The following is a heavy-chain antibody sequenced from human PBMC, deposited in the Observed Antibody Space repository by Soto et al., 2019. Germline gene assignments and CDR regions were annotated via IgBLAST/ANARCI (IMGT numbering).Heavy chain of an antibody. Sequence: PSETLSLTCTVSGGSISSGDYYWSWIRQPPGKGLEWIGYFYYSGSTYYNPSLKSRVTISVDTSKNQFSLKLSSVTAADTAVYYCARVSRGGWFDPCGQGTLVTVSS. CDR2: FYYSGST. CDR1: GGSISSGDYY. V-gene: IGHV4-30-4*01. J-gene: IGHJ5*02. CDR3: ARVSRGGWFDP.